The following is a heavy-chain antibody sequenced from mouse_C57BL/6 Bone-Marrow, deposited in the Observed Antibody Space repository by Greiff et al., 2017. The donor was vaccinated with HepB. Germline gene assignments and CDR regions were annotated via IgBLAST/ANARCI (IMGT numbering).Heavy chain of an antibody. D-gene: IGHD1-1*01. CDR1: GYTFTSYW. CDR2: IYPSDSET. J-gene: IGHJ3*01. V-gene: IGHV1-61*01. Sequence: QVHVKQPGAELVRPGSSVKLSCKASGYTFTSYWMDWVKQRPGQGLEWIGNIYPSDSETHYNQKFKDKATLTVDKSSSTAYMQLSSLTSEDSAVYYCARLMDYGSSSFAYWGQGTLVTVSA. CDR3: ARLMDYGSSSFAY.